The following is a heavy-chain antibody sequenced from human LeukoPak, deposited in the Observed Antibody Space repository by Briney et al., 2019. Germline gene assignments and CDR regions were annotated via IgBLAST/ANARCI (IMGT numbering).Heavy chain of an antibody. CDR1: GFTFSSYA. CDR3: ARMATILDY. J-gene: IGHJ4*02. Sequence: PGGSLRLSCAASGFTFSSYAMSWVRQAPGKGLEWVSTISPSGGSTYYADSVRGRFTISRDNSRNTLYLQMNNLKAEDTAVYYCARMATILDYWGQGTLVTVSS. CDR2: ISPSGGST. D-gene: IGHD5-24*01. V-gene: IGHV3-23*01.